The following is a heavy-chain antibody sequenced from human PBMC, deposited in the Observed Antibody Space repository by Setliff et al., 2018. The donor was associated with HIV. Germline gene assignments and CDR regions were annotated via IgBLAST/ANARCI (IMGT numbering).Heavy chain of an antibody. CDR1: GYTFTSYA. D-gene: IGHD3-22*01. V-gene: IGHV1-3*01. CDR3: ARSKREHYYDSSGYYPLDY. Sequence: ASVKVSCKASGYTFTSYAMHWVRQAPGQRLEWMGWINAGNGNTEYSQKFQGRVTITRDTSASTAYMELSSLRSEDTAVYYCARSKREHYYDSSGYYPLDYWGQGTLVTVSS. J-gene: IGHJ4*02. CDR2: INAGNGNT.